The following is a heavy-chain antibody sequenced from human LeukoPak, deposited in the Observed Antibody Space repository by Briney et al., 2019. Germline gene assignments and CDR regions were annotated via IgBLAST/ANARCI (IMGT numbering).Heavy chain of an antibody. CDR3: ARDLASGYGPDY. J-gene: IGHJ4*02. V-gene: IGHV3-33*01. CDR2: IWYDGSNK. CDR1: GFTFSNYG. D-gene: IGHD5-18*01. Sequence: GGSLRLSCAASGFTFSNYGMHRVRQAPGKGLEWVAVIWYDGSNKYYADSVKGRFTISRDSTKNTLYLQMNSLRAEDTAMYYCARDLASGYGPDYWGQGALVTVSS.